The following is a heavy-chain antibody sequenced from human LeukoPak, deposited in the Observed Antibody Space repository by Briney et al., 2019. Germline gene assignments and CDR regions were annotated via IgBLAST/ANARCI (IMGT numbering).Heavy chain of an antibody. CDR3: ARGSARYDSNWFDT. J-gene: IGHJ5*02. CDR1: GGSISSGSYY. V-gene: IGHV4-61*02. Sequence: SETLSLTCTVSGGSISSGSYYWSWIRQPAGKGLEWIGRIYTSGSTNYNPSLKSRVTISVDTSKNQFSLKLSSVTAADTAVYYCARGSARYDSNWFDTGGQGTLVTVSS. CDR2: IYTSGST. D-gene: IGHD3-3*01.